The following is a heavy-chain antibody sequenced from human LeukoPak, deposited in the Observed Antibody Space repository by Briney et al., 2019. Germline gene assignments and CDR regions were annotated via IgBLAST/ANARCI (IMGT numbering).Heavy chain of an antibody. CDR2: IYSDNT. CDR3: ATKSPHRIEGSDYYDSSGYYSRGAFDI. V-gene: IGHV3-53*01. D-gene: IGHD3-22*01. Sequence: PGGSLRLSCTVSGFTVSSNSMSWVRQAPGKGLEWVSFIYSDNTHYSDSVKGRFTISRDNSKNTLYLQMNSLRAEDTAVYYCATKSPHRIEGSDYYDSSGYYSRGAFDIWGQGTMVTVSS. J-gene: IGHJ3*02. CDR1: GFTVSSNS.